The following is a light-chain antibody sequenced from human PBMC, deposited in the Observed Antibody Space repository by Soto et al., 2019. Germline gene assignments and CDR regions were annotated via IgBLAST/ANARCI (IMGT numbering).Light chain of an antibody. CDR2: EVR. CDR3: CSYTSSSIRV. V-gene: IGLV2-14*01. J-gene: IGLJ3*02. CDR1: SSDVGGYNH. Sequence: QSALTQPASVSGSPGQSITISCTGTSSDVGGYNHVSWYQQHPGKAPKLIIYEVRNRPSGVSNRLSGSKPGNTASLTISGLQADDEADYYCCSYTSSSIRVFGGGTKLTVL.